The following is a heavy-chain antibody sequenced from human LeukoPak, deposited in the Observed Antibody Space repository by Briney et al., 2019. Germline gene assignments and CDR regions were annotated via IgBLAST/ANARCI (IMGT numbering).Heavy chain of an antibody. Sequence: SVKVSCKASGFTFTSSAMQWVRQARGQRLEWIGWIVVGSGNTNSAQKFQERVTITRDMSTSTAYMELSGLRSEDTAVYYCAATVHYCSGGGCYNHYYGMDVWGRGTTVTVS. J-gene: IGHJ6*02. CDR1: GFTFTSSA. D-gene: IGHD2-15*01. V-gene: IGHV1-58*02. CDR2: IVVGSGNT. CDR3: AATVHYCSGGGCYNHYYGMDV.